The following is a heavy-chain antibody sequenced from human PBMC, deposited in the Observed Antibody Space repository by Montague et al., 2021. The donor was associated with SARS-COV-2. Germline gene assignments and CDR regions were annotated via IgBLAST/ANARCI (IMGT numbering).Heavy chain of an antibody. J-gene: IGHJ5*02. CDR1: GFPMSSYW. CDR3: VRERAFYFASGTYSRNNWFDP. D-gene: IGHD3-10*01. Sequence: YRRLSCAASGFPMSSYWMRWVRQAPGKGLEWVAYIKQDGSEQYYVDSVRGRFTISKDNAKNSLYLQMNSLRVEDTAMYYCVRERAFYFASGTYSRNNWFDPWGQGTLVTVSS. V-gene: IGHV3-7*01. CDR2: IKQDGSEQ.